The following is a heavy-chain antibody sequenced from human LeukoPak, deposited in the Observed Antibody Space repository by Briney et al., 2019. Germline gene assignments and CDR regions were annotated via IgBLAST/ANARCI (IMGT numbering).Heavy chain of an antibody. Sequence: ASVKVSCKASGYTFTTYGINWVRQATGQGLEWMGWMNPNSGNTGYTQKFQGRVTMTRNTSISTAYMELSSLRSEDTAVYYCVRGRGSGHKENWFDPWGQGTLVTVSS. D-gene: IGHD6-19*01. CDR3: VRGRGSGHKENWFDP. CDR1: GYTFTTYG. J-gene: IGHJ5*02. CDR2: MNPNSGNT. V-gene: IGHV1-8*01.